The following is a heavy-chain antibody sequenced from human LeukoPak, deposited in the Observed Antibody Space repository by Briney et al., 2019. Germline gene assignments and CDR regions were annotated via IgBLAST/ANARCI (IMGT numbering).Heavy chain of an antibody. Sequence: SETLSLTCSVSGASISSGSNYWGWIRQPPGKALEWIGSIYYSGSTYYNPSLKSRVIISVDTSKNQFSLKLNSVTAADTAVYYCAREYQYYYDSSGYSDFWGQGILVTVSS. CDR3: AREYQYYYDSSGYSDF. V-gene: IGHV4-39*07. CDR2: IYYSGST. J-gene: IGHJ4*02. D-gene: IGHD3-22*01. CDR1: GASISSGSNY.